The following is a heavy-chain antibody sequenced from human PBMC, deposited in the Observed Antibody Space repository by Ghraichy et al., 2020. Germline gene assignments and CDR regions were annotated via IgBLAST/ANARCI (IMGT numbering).Heavy chain of an antibody. CDR1: GGSFSAYY. D-gene: IGHD6-6*01. CDR2: INHSGST. CDR3: AGTGRIYSSWQYYFDY. J-gene: IGHJ4*02. Sequence: SQTLSLTCAVYGGSFSAYYWSWIRQPPGKGLEWIGEINHSGSTNYNPSLKSRVTISVDTSKNQFYLKLSSVTAADTAVYYCAGTGRIYSSWQYYFDYWGQGTLVTVSS. V-gene: IGHV4-34*01.